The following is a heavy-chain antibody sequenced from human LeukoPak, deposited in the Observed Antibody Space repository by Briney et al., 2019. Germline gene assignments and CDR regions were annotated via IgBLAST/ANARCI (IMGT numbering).Heavy chain of an antibody. CDR1: AFGFTNAW. CDR3: TTDLGITMIRGVIVY. CDR2: IKSIGDGETT. Sequence: GGSLRLSCAASAFGFTNAWMSWVRQAPGKGLEWVGRIKSIGDGETTDYAAPVKGRFTMSRDDAKATLYLQINSLITEDTAVYYCTTDLGITMIRGVIVYWGQGTLVTVSS. D-gene: IGHD3-10*01. J-gene: IGHJ4*02. V-gene: IGHV3-15*01.